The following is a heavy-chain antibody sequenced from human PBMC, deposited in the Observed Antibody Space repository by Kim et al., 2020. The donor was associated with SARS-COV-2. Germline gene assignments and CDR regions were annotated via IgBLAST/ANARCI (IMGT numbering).Heavy chain of an antibody. J-gene: IGHJ4*01. Sequence: GGSLRLSCTASGFSLSNNAMTWVRQAPGKGLEWVSAITASGGNAYYTDSVKGRFTISRDNSKETLYLQLNRLRAEDTGLYYCAKEWGNYNFWSGYYFDY. V-gene: IGHV3-23*01. CDR1: GFSLSNNA. D-gene: IGHD3-3*01. CDR2: ITASGGNA. CDR3: AKEWGNYNFWSGYYFDY.